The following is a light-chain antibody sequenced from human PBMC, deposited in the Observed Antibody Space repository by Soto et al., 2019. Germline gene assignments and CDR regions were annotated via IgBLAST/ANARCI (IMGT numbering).Light chain of an antibody. CDR2: GAS. V-gene: IGKV3-20*01. Sequence: EIVLTQSPGTLSLSPGERATLSCRASQSVSSSYLAWYQQKPGQAPRLLIYGASSRATGIPDRFSGSGSGTDFTLTISRLEXEDXXXXXXXXXXXSRTFGQGTKVEIK. CDR1: QSVSSSY. J-gene: IGKJ1*01. CDR3: XXXXXSRT.